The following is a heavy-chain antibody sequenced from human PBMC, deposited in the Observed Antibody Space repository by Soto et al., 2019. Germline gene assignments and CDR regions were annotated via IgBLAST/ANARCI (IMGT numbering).Heavy chain of an antibody. V-gene: IGHV4-34*01. J-gene: IGHJ4*02. D-gene: IGHD4-4*01. CDR3: ATFVGATTVTRGSPRDY. CDR1: GGSFSGYH. Sequence: VQLQQWGAGLLKPSETLSLTCAVYGGSFSGYHWSWFRQPPGKGLEWIGEINPSGSINYNPSLKSRVTISADTSKSQFALNLSSVTAADAAVYYCATFVGATTVTRGSPRDYWGQGTLVTVSS. CDR2: INPSGSI.